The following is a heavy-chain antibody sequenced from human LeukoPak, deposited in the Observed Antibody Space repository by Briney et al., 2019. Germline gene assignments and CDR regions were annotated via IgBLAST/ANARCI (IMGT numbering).Heavy chain of an antibody. Sequence: PGGSLRLSCVASGFTFCDYWMTWVRPAAGKGLEWVANIKQDGSDKKYVDSVKGRFTISRDNAKNSLYLQMDSLRDEDTAVYYCARGGGDYWGQGTLVTVTS. CDR2: IKQDGSDK. V-gene: IGHV3-7*01. J-gene: IGHJ4*02. CDR1: GFTFCDYW. D-gene: IGHD1-26*01. CDR3: ARGGGDY.